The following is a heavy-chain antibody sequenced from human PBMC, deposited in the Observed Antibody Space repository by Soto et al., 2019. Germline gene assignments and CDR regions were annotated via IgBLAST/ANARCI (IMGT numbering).Heavy chain of an antibody. D-gene: IGHD3-22*01. CDR3: AREGSLPDSSGPEVDY. J-gene: IGHJ4*02. V-gene: IGHV3-48*02. CDR2: ISSSSSTI. CDR1: GFTFSSYS. Sequence: GGSLRLSCAASGFTFSSYSMNWVRQAPGKGLEWVSYISSSSSTIYYADSVKGRFTISRDNAKNSLYLQMNSLRDEDTAVYYCAREGSLPDSSGPEVDYWGQGTLVTVSS.